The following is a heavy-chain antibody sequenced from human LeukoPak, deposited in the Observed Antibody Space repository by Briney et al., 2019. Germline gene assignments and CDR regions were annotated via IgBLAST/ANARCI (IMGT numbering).Heavy chain of an antibody. CDR1: GYTFTSYD. J-gene: IGHJ4*02. CDR2: MNPNSGNT. V-gene: IGHV1-8*03. D-gene: IGHD3-16*02. Sequence: ASVKVSCKASGYTFTSYDINWVRQATGQGLEWMGWMNPNSGNTGYAQKFQGRVTITRNTSISTAYMELSSLRSEDTAVYYCARVMITFGGVTVNFDYWGQGTLVTVSS. CDR3: ARVMITFGGVTVNFDY.